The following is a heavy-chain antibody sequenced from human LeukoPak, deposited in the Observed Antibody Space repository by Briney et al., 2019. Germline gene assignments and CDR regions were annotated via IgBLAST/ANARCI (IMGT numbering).Heavy chain of an antibody. CDR2: INHSGST. CDR3: ARGPYYDILTGPRRGTEIFDY. J-gene: IGHJ4*02. D-gene: IGHD3-9*01. Sequence: SETLSLTCAVYGGSFSGYYWSWIRQPPGKGLEWIGEINHSGSTNYNPSLKSRVTISVDTSKDQFSLKLSSVTAADTAVYYCARGPYYDILTGPRRGTEIFDYWGQGTLVTVSS. CDR1: GGSFSGYY. V-gene: IGHV4-34*01.